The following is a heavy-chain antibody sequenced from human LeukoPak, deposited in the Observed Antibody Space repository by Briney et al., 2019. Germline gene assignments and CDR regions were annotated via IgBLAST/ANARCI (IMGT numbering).Heavy chain of an antibody. CDR1: GGSISSSSYY. Sequence: SETLSLTCTVSGGSISSSSYYWGWIRQPPGKGLEWIGSIYYSGSTYYNPSLKSRVTISVDTSKNQFSLKLSSVTAADTAVYYCARSRVVARVDWFDPWGQGTLVTVSS. CDR3: ARSRVVARVDWFDP. J-gene: IGHJ5*02. D-gene: IGHD2-2*01. CDR2: IYYSGST. V-gene: IGHV4-39*07.